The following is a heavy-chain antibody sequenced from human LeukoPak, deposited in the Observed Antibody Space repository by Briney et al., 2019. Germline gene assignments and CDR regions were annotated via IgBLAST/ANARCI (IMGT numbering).Heavy chain of an antibody. Sequence: ASVKVSCKASGYTFTGYYMHWVRQAPGQGLEWMGRINPNSGGTNYAQKFQGRVTMTRDTSISTAYMELRRLRSDDTAVYYCARDRYYDSSGYYEYYYYYYMDVWGKGTTVTVSS. CDR1: GYTFTGYY. CDR3: ARDRYYDSSGYYEYYYYYYMDV. J-gene: IGHJ6*03. CDR2: INPNSGGT. V-gene: IGHV1-2*06. D-gene: IGHD3-22*01.